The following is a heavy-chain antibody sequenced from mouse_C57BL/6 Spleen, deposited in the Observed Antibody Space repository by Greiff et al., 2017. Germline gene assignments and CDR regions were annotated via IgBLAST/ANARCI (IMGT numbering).Heavy chain of an antibody. Sequence: QVQLQQSGAELVMPGASVKLSCKASGYTFTSYWMHWVKQRPGQGLEWIGEIDPSDSYTNYNQKFKGKSTLTVDKSSSTAYMLLSSLTSEDSAVYYCARGDWDGAYWGQGTLVTVSA. CDR2: IDPSDSYT. V-gene: IGHV1-69*01. J-gene: IGHJ3*01. CDR1: GYTFTSYW. D-gene: IGHD4-1*01. CDR3: ARGDWDGAY.